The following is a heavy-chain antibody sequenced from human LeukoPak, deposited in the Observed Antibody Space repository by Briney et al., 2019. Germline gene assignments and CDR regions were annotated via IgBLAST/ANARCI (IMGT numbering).Heavy chain of an antibody. D-gene: IGHD1-14*01. CDR1: GLTFGNSW. CDR3: VVVVEPPDSDGFDV. V-gene: IGHV3-74*01. Sequence: GGSLRLSCAASGLTFGNSWVHWVRQAPGKGLVWVSLINADGSTTTYADSVKGRFTISRDNARNTLSLQMNSLTIEDTAVYYCVVVVEPPDSDGFDVWGQGTMITVSS. CDR2: INADGSTT. J-gene: IGHJ3*01.